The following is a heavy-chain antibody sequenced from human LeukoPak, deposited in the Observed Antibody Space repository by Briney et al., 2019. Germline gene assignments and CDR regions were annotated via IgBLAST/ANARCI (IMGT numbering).Heavy chain of an antibody. CDR1: RSTIGPYA. CDR2: IKADGSGT. V-gene: IGHV3-43*02. D-gene: IGHD2/OR15-2a*01. J-gene: IGHJ6*02. Sequence: GGSLRLSCAASRSTIGPYAMYWVRQGPGRGLEWVSVIKADGSGTFYADSVRGRFTTSRDNSKNSLYLQMNSLTSEDTALYYCATWAFYHNLDVWGQGTTVIVSS. CDR3: ATWAFYHNLDV.